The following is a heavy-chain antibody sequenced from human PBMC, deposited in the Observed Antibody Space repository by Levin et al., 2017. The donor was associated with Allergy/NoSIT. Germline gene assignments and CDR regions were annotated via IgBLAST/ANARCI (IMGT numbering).Heavy chain of an antibody. D-gene: IGHD4-17*01. CDR1: GFTFSSYA. CDR2: ISGSGGST. J-gene: IGHJ5*02. Sequence: GESLKISCAASGFTFSSYAMSWVRQAPGKGLEWVSAISGSGGSTYYADSVKGRFTISRDNSKNTLYLQMNSLRAEDTAVYYCAKEPTVTTVGWFDPWGQGTLVTVSS. V-gene: IGHV3-23*01. CDR3: AKEPTVTTVGWFDP.